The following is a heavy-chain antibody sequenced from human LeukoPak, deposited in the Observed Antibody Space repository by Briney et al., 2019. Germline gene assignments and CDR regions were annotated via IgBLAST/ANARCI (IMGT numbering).Heavy chain of an antibody. J-gene: IGHJ6*02. V-gene: IGHV3-23*01. Sequence: GGSLRLSCATSGFTFSSYAMSWVRQAPGKGLEWVSGIGASGGSTYYADSVKGRFTISRDNAKNSLYLQMNSLRAEDAAVYYCARDEGDYYYYGMDVWGQGTTVTVSS. CDR2: IGASGGST. CDR1: GFTFSSYA. CDR3: ARDEGDYYYYGMDV.